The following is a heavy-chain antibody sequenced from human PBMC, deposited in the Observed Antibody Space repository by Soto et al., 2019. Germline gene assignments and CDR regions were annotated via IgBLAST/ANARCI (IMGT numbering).Heavy chain of an antibody. Sequence: GGSLRLSCAASGFTFSSYAMSWVRQAPGKGLEWVSAISGSGGSTYYADSVKGRFTISRDNSKNTLYLQMNSLRAEDTAVYYCAKTARRDGYLHPPYYFDYWGQGTLVTVSS. CDR3: AKTARRDGYLHPPYYFDY. V-gene: IGHV3-23*01. J-gene: IGHJ4*02. CDR2: ISGSGGST. CDR1: GFTFSSYA. D-gene: IGHD5-12*01.